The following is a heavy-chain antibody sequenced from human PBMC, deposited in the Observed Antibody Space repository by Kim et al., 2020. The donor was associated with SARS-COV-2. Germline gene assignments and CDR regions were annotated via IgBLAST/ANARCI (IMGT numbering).Heavy chain of an antibody. J-gene: IGHJ4*02. Sequence: YYADSVKGRLPISRDHSKNTMYLEMNSLRAEDTALYYCAKRAGGAGYFEYWGQGTLVTVSS. V-gene: IGHV3-23*01. D-gene: IGHD3-10*01. CDR3: AKRAGGAGYFEY.